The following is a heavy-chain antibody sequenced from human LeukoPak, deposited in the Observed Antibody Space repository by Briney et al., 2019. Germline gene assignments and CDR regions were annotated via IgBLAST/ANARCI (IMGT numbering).Heavy chain of an antibody. V-gene: IGHV3-23*01. J-gene: IGHJ5*02. CDR3: AKGGQDFDFWRFDL. Sequence: GGSLRLSCAASGFSFSDSGVSWVRHSPGEGLKWISSISDTGGRTYYADSVKGRFTITRDNSRNTVNLQMNSLRAGDTARYYCAKGGQDFDFWRFDLWGQGILVIVSS. CDR1: GFSFSDSG. CDR2: ISDTGGRT. D-gene: IGHD3-3*01.